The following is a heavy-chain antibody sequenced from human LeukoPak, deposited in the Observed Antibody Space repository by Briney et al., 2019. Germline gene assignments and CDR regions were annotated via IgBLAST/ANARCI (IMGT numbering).Heavy chain of an antibody. V-gene: IGHV3-74*01. D-gene: IGHD3-3*01. CDR2: INSDGSST. Sequence: GSLRLSCAASGFTFSSYWMHWVRQAPGKGLVWVSRINSDGSSTSYADSVKGRFTISRDNAKNTLYLQMNSLRAEDTAVYYCASKRGLRFSPNWFDPWGQGTLVTVSS. CDR3: ASKRGLRFSPNWFDP. CDR1: GFTFSSYW. J-gene: IGHJ5*02.